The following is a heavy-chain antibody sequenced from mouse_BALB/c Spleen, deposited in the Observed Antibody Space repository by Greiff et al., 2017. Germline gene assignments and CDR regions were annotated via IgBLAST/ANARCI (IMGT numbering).Heavy chain of an antibody. CDR2: IWSGGST. Sequence: QVQLKESGPGLVQPSQSLSITCTVSGFSLTSYGVHWVRQSPGKGLEWLGVIWSGGSTDYNAAFISRLSISKDNSKSQVFFKMNSLQANDTAIYYCARRLEYYGKGSPYFDVWGAGTTVTVAS. CDR1: GFSLTSYG. J-gene: IGHJ1*01. D-gene: IGHD1-1*01. V-gene: IGHV2-2*02. CDR3: ARRLEYYGKGSPYFDV.